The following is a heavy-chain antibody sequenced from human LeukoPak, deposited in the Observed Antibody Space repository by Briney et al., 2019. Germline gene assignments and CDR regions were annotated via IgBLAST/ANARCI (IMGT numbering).Heavy chain of an antibody. CDR3: AKLPYCDFRGWFDP. D-gene: IGHD3-3*01. Sequence: GGSLRLSCAASGFTFSSYAMSWVRQAPGKGLEWVSVISGSGGSTYYADSVKGRFTISRDNSKNTLYLQMNSLRAEDTAVYYCAKLPYCDFRGWFDPWGQGTLVTVSS. J-gene: IGHJ5*02. V-gene: IGHV3-23*01. CDR1: GFTFSSYA. CDR2: ISGSGGST.